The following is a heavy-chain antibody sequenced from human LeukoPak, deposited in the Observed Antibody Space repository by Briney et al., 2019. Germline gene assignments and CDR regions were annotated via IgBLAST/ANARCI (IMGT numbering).Heavy chain of an antibody. CDR3: ARVYYYGSGGFDY. CDR2: IYYSGST. D-gene: IGHD3-10*01. CDR1: GGSISSGDFY. J-gene: IGHJ4*02. V-gene: IGHV4-30-4*01. Sequence: PSETLSLTCTVSGGSISSGDFYWSWIRQPPGKGLEWIGYIYYSGSTYYNPSLKSRVTISVDTSKSQFSLKLSSVTAADTAVYYCARVYYYGSGGFDYWGQGTLVTVSS.